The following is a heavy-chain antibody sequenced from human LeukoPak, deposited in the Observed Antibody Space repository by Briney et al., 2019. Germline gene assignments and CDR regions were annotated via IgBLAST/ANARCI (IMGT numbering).Heavy chain of an antibody. J-gene: IGHJ4*02. CDR3: ARQTAMGRSGDY. CDR2: IDPSDSET. V-gene: IGHV5-51*01. CDR1: GSSFTSYW. Sequence: GASLQISCKASGSSFTSYWIGWVRHLPGKGLEWMGIIDPSDSETRYTPSFQGQVTISVDESLTTAYLQWTSLKASDTAMYYCARQTAMGRSGDYWGQGTQATVSS. D-gene: IGHD5-18*01.